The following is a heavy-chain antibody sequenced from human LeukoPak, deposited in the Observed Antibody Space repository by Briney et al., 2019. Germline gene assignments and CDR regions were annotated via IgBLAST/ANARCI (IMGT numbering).Heavy chain of an antibody. CDR2: INPSGGST. J-gene: IGHJ4*02. CDR3: ARSPGRAYCGGDCYSESDFDY. D-gene: IGHD2-21*02. Sequence: GASVKVSCKAFGYTFTSYYMHWVRQAPGQGLEWMGIINPSGGSTSYAQKFQGRVTMTRDTSTSTVYMELSSLRSEDTAVYYCARSPGRAYCGGDCYSESDFDYWGQGTLVTVSS. CDR1: GYTFTSYY. V-gene: IGHV1-46*01.